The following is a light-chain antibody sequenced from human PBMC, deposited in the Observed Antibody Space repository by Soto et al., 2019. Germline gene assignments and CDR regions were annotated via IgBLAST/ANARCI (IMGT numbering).Light chain of an antibody. J-gene: IGKJ1*01. CDR2: AAS. V-gene: IGKV1-39*02. CDR3: QQYNSYWT. Sequence: DIQLTQSPSFLSASVGDRVTITCRARQSISSYLNWYQQKPGKAPKLLIYAASSLQSGVPSRFSGSGSGTDFTLTISSQQPDDFATYYCQQYNSYWTFGQGTKVDI. CDR1: QSISSY.